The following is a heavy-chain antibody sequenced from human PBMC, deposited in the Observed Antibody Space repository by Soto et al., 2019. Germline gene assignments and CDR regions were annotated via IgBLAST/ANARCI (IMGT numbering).Heavy chain of an antibody. Sequence: EVQLLESGGGLVQPGGSLRLSCAASEFTFSNYAMSWVRQAPGKGLEWVSAISYGGGTTYYADSVKGRFTISRDNSKNXXDLQMNSLRAEDTAVYYCAKNPGYYYDSTGYHFDYWGQGTLVTVSS. V-gene: IGHV3-23*01. CDR2: ISYGGGTT. D-gene: IGHD3-22*01. CDR3: AKNPGYYYDSTGYHFDY. J-gene: IGHJ4*02. CDR1: EFTFSNYA.